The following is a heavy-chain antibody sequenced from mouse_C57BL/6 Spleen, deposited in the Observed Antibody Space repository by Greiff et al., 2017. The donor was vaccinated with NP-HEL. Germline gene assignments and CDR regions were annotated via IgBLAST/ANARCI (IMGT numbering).Heavy chain of an antibody. V-gene: IGHV1-9*01. J-gene: IGHJ4*01. CDR2: ILPGSGST. CDR1: GYTFTGYW. D-gene: IGHD1-1*01. CDR3: ARRTGSSYPYYAMDY. Sequence: VQVVESGAELMKPGASVKLSCKATGYTFTGYWIEWVKQRPGHGLEWIGEILPGSGSTNYNGKFKGKATFTADQSSHTAYMQLSSLTTEDSAIYYGARRTGSSYPYYAMDYWGQGTSVTVSS.